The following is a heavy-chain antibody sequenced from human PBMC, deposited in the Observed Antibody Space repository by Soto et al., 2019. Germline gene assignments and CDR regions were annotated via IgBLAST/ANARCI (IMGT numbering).Heavy chain of an antibody. CDR1: SGSISSSNW. V-gene: IGHV4-4*02. D-gene: IGHD4-17*01. CDR2: IYHSGST. Sequence: PSETLSLTCAVSSGSISSSNWWSWVRQPPGKGLEWIGEIYHSGSTNYNPSLKSRVTISVDKSKNQFSLKLSSVTAADTAVYYCGGLYGDPRTPTDYYFDYWGQGTLVTVSS. CDR3: GGLYGDPRTPTDYYFDY. J-gene: IGHJ4*02.